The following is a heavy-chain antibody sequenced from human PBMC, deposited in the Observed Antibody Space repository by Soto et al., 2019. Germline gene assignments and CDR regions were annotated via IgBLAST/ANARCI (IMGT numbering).Heavy chain of an antibody. CDR1: GVSISSYY. D-gene: IGHD7-27*01. V-gene: IGHV4-59*08. Sequence: TSETLSLTCTVSGVSISSYYWSWIRQPPGKGLEWIGYIYYSGSTNYNPSLKSRVTISVDTSKNQFSLKVSSVTAADTAVYYCARRNWGISSGDYYYYYMDVWGKGTTVTVSS. CDR3: ARRNWGISSGDYYYYYMDV. J-gene: IGHJ6*03. CDR2: IYYSGST.